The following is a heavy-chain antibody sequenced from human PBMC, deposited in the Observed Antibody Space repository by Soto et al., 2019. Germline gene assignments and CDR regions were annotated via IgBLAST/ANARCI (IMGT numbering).Heavy chain of an antibody. CDR2: INSDGSST. V-gene: IGHV3-74*01. Sequence: GGALRLSCAAPGFTFRSYWMHLVPPAPGKGLVWVSRINSDGSSTSYADSVKGRFTISRDNAKNTLYLQMNSLRAEDTAVYYCARDHIVVVPAAMYYYYGMDVWGQGTTVTVSS. CDR3: ARDHIVVVPAAMYYYYGMDV. D-gene: IGHD2-2*01. CDR1: GFTFRSYW. J-gene: IGHJ6*02.